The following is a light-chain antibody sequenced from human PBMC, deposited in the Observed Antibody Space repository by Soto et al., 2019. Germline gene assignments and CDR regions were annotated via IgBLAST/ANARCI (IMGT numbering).Light chain of an antibody. CDR3: QQCDSWPRT. CDR2: GAS. Sequence: EIVIKLSPATLCVCPREKATLSCRASQSVSSNLAWYQQKPGQAPRLLIYGASNRATGIPARFSGSGSGTDFTLTISSLEPEDFAVYYCQQCDSWPRTFGQGTKVDIK. CDR1: QSVSSN. J-gene: IGKJ1*01. V-gene: IGKV3D-15*01.